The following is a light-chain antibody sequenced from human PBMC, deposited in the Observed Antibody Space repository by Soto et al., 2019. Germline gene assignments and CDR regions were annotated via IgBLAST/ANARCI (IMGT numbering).Light chain of an antibody. V-gene: IGLV2-14*03. CDR3: GSYTSSSSTLLV. CDR2: DVS. J-gene: IGLJ2*01. Sequence: QSALTQPASVSGSPGQSITISCTGTSSDVGGYNYVSWYQQHPGKAPKLMVYDVSRRPSGVSNRFSGSKSGNTASLTISGLQAEDVADYYCGSYTSSSSTLLVFGGGTKLTVL. CDR1: SSDVGGYNY.